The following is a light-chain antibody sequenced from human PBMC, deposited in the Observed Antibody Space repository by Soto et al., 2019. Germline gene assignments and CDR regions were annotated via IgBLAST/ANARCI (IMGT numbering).Light chain of an antibody. CDR2: DVS. CDR1: SSDVGGYNY. V-gene: IGLV2-14*01. Sequence: QSALTQPASVSGSPGQSITISCTGTSSDVGGYNYVSWYQQHPGKAPKLMIYDVSNRPSGVSNRFSGSKSGNTPSLTISGVQAEDEDDYYCSSYTSSSTLVVFGGGTKLTVL. J-gene: IGLJ2*01. CDR3: SSYTSSSTLVV.